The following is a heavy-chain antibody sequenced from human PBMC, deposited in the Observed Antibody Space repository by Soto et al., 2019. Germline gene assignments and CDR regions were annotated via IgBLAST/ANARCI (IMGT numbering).Heavy chain of an antibody. D-gene: IGHD5-12*01. CDR3: ARGHSGYDGVYYYYYMDV. Sequence: SETLSLTCTVSGGSISSYYWSWIRQPPGKGLEWIGYIYYSGSTNYNPSLKSRVTISVDTSKNHFSLKLSSVTAADTAVYYCARGHSGYDGVYYYYYMDVWGKGTTVTVSS. CDR1: GGSISSYY. J-gene: IGHJ6*03. CDR2: IYYSGST. V-gene: IGHV4-59*01.